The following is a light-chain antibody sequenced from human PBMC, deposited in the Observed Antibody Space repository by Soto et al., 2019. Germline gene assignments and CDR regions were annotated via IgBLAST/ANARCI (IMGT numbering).Light chain of an antibody. CDR3: QTWGTGSGVV. V-gene: IGLV4-69*01. J-gene: IGLJ2*01. CDR1: SGHSSYA. Sequence: QPVLTQSPSASASLGASVKLTCTLSSGHSSYAIAWHQQQPEKGPRYLMKLNSDGSHSKGDGIPDRFSGSSSGAERYLTSSSLQSEDEADYYCQTWGTGSGVVFGGGTKLTVL. CDR2: LNSDGSH.